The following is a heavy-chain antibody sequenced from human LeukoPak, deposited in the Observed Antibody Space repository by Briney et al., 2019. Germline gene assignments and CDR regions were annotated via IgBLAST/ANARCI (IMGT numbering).Heavy chain of an antibody. V-gene: IGHV1-18*01. Sequence: ASGKVSCKASGYSFTNCGIIWVRQAPGQGLEWMGWIIAYNGNTKYPQKFQGRLTMTTDTSRCTTYMELRSLRSDDTAVYYCARDGGGGYVGTYWGQGTLVTVS. D-gene: IGHD5-12*01. CDR3: ARDGGGGYVGTY. CDR2: IIAYNGNT. CDR1: GYSFTNCG. J-gene: IGHJ4*02.